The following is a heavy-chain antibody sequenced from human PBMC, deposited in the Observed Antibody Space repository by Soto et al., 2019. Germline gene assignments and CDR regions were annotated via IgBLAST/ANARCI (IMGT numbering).Heavy chain of an antibody. J-gene: IGHJ4*02. Sequence: QPGGSLRLSCAASGFTFSSYGMHWVRQAPGKGLEWVAVISYDGSNKYYADSVKGRFTISRDNSKNTLYLQMNSLRAEDTAVYYCAKDRSVGATQGTYFDYWGQGTLVTVSS. D-gene: IGHD1-26*01. V-gene: IGHV3-30*18. CDR2: ISYDGSNK. CDR1: GFTFSSYG. CDR3: AKDRSVGATQGTYFDY.